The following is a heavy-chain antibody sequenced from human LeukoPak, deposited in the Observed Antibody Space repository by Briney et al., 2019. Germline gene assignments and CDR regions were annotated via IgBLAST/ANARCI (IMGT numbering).Heavy chain of an antibody. CDR3: ARHFGVRGVISY. J-gene: IGHJ4*02. CDR1: GYSMSSGYY. D-gene: IGHD3-10*01. CDR2: IYHSGTT. Sequence: SETLSLTCTVSGYSMSSGYYWGWIRQPPGKGLEWIGNIYHSGTTYYNPSLKSRVTISIDTPKNQFSLKLSSVTAADTAVYYCARHFGVRGVISYWGQGTLVTVSS. V-gene: IGHV4-38-2*02.